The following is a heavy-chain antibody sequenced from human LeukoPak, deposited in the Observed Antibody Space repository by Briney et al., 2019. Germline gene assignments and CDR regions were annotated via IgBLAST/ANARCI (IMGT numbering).Heavy chain of an antibody. D-gene: IGHD4-17*01. Sequence: GGSLRLSCAASGFTFSSYWMSWVRQAPGKGLEWVANIKQDGSEKYYVDSVKGRFTISRDNAKNSLYLQMNSLRAEDTAVYYCARAHPMTTVTLGGAFDIWGQGTMVTVSS. CDR1: GFTFSSYW. V-gene: IGHV3-7*01. J-gene: IGHJ3*02. CDR3: ARAHPMTTVTLGGAFDI. CDR2: IKQDGSEK.